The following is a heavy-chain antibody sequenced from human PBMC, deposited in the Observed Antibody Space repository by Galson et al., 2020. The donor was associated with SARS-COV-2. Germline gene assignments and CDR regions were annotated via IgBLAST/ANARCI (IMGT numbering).Heavy chain of an antibody. CDR3: AFDAGESHHAFDI. D-gene: IGHD3-10*01. Sequence: SQTLSLTCDISGDSVSSGSAAWNWIRQSPSRGLEWLGRTFYRSGWYNDYAQSVKSRISVNGDTSKNQFTLQLRSVTPEDTAIYYCAFDAGESHHAFDIWGQGTLVTVSS. J-gene: IGHJ3*02. V-gene: IGHV6-1*01. CDR2: TFYRSGWYN. CDR1: GDSVSSGSAA.